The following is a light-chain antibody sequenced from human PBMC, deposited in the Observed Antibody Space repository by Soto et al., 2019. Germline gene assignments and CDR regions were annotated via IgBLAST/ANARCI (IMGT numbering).Light chain of an antibody. V-gene: IGLV1-51*01. CDR2: DNN. CDR3: GNWESYLSVGV. Sequence: QSVLTQPPSVSAARGQTVTISCSGSGSNIGSNSVSWYQQVPGTAPKLLLYDNNKRPSGIPDRFFGSKSGTSATLGIAGLQTADEADYYCGNWESYLSVGVFGGGTKLTVL. CDR1: GSNIGSNS. J-gene: IGLJ3*02.